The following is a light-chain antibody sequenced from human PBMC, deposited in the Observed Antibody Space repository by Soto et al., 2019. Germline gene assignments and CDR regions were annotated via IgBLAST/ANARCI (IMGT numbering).Light chain of an antibody. V-gene: IGKV3-20*01. J-gene: IGKJ5*01. CDR3: HQYGSSQT. CDR1: QSVSNNY. CDR2: GAS. Sequence: EIVLTPSPGTLSLSPGERATLSCRASQSVSNNYLAWYQQKPGQAPRLLISGASNRATGIPDRFSGSGSGTDFTLAISRLEPEDFAVYYCHQYGSSQTFGQGTRLEIK.